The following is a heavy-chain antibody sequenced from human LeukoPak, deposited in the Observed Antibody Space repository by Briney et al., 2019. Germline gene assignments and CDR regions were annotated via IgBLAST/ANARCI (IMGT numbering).Heavy chain of an antibody. D-gene: IGHD2-15*01. Sequence: SETLSLTCTVSGGSISSYYWSWIRQPPGKGLEWIGYIYYSGSTKYNPSLRSRVTISLDTSNNQFSLNLSPVTAADTAVYYCAREGYAGSWRFWGQGTLVTVSS. CDR1: GGSISSYY. V-gene: IGHV4-59*01. CDR3: AREGYAGSWRF. J-gene: IGHJ4*02. CDR2: IYYSGST.